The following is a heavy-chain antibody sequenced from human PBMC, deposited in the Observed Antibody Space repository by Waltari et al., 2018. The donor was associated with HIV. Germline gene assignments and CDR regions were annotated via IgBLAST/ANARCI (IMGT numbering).Heavy chain of an antibody. V-gene: IGHV4-39*01. CDR3: ARHSRITMIGNWFDP. J-gene: IGHJ5*02. D-gene: IGHD3-22*01. CDR1: GGSISSSSSY. CDR2: IYYSGST. Sequence: QLQLQESGPGLVKPSETLSLTCTVSGGSISSSSSYWGWIRQPPGKGLEWIGSIYYSGSTYYNPSLKSRVTISVDTSKNQFSLKLSSVTAADTAVYYCARHSRITMIGNWFDPWGQGTLVTVSS.